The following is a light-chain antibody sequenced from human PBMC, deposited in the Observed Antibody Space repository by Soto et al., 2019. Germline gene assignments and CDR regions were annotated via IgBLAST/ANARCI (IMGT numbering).Light chain of an antibody. CDR1: QSINSW. J-gene: IGKJ4*01. CDR3: QQYNSYPLT. V-gene: IGKV1-5*03. CDR2: KAS. Sequence: DIQMTQSPSALSASVGGRVTITCRASQSINSWLAWYQQKSGKAPKLLIYKASSLESGVPSRFSGSGSGTEFTLIISSLQPDDFATYYCQQYNSYPLTFGGGTKVDIK.